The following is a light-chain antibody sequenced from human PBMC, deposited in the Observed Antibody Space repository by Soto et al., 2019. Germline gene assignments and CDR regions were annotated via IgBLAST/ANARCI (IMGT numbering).Light chain of an antibody. CDR3: QQYNNWPPDRT. CDR1: QSVSST. CDR2: GAS. Sequence: EIVMTQSPATLSVSPGERATLSCRASQSVSSTLAWYQQKPGQAPRLLINGASTRATGIPARFSGSGSGTEFTLTISSLQSEDFAIYFCQQYNNWPPDRTFGQGTKVEIK. J-gene: IGKJ1*01. V-gene: IGKV3-15*01.